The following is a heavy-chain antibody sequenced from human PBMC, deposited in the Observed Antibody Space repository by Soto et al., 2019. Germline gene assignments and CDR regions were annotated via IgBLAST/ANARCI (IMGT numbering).Heavy chain of an antibody. D-gene: IGHD5-12*01. CDR1: GFTVSSTY. CDR2: IYSGGST. Sequence: SCAASGFTVSSTYMSWVRQAPGKGLEWISIIYSGGSTFYADSVRGRFTISRDNSKNTLYLQMNSLRAEDTAVYYCARGVPITPGTFDYRGQGTLVTVSS. V-gene: IGHV3-53*01. CDR3: ARGVPITPGTFDY. J-gene: IGHJ4*02.